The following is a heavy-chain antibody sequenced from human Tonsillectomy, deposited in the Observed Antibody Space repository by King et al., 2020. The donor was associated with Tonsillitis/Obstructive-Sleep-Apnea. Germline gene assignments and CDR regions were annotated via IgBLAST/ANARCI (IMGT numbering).Heavy chain of an antibody. CDR3: ARDLSYLSADFDP. CDR1: GFTFSSYG. V-gene: IGHV3-33*01. Sequence: QVQLVESRGGVVQPGRSLRLSCAASGFTFSSYGMYWVRQAPGKGLEWVAVIWYDGSKKNYADSVKGRFTISRDDSKSTVYLQMNSLRAEDTAVYYCARDLSYLSADFDPWGQGTLVTVSS. CDR2: IWYDGSKK. J-gene: IGHJ5*02. D-gene: IGHD2-21*01.